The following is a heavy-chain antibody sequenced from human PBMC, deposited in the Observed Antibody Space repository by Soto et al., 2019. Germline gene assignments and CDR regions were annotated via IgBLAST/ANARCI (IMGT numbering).Heavy chain of an antibody. V-gene: IGHV3-23*01. J-gene: IGHJ4*02. CDR2: VSGSGSGDNT. CDR1: GFTFSSYA. Sequence: RGSLRLSCVSSGFTFSSYAMSWVRQAPGKGLEWVSTVSGSGSGDNTYYADSVKGRFTISRDNSKNTLNLQMNSLRAEDTAVYYCAKDILYSYGPLDFWGQGTLVTVSS. CDR3: AKDILYSYGPLDF. D-gene: IGHD5-18*01.